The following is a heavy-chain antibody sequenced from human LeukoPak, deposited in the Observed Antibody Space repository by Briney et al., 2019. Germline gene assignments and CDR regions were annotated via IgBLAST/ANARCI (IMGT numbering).Heavy chain of an antibody. Sequence: PGGSLRLSWAAAGFTFSSYAMSWVRQAPGKGLEWVSAISGSGGSTYYADSVKGRFTISRDNTKNSVYLQVNSLRAEDTAVYHCARIGYSSSSFDYWGQGTLVTVSS. D-gene: IGHD6-13*01. CDR2: ISGSGGST. CDR3: ARIGYSSSSFDY. J-gene: IGHJ4*02. V-gene: IGHV3-23*01. CDR1: GFTFSSYA.